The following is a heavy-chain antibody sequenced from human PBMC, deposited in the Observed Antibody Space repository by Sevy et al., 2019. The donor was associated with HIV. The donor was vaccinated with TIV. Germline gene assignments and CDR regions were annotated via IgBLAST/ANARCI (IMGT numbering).Heavy chain of an antibody. J-gene: IGHJ3*02. Sequence: GGSLRLSCAASGFTFSSYSMNWVRQAPGKGLEWVSSISSSGSYIYYADSVKGRFTISRDNAKNSLYLQMNSLRAEDTAVYYCAREEYYYDSSGYRKTGDAFDIWGQGTMVTVSS. V-gene: IGHV3-21*01. CDR3: AREEYYYDSSGYRKTGDAFDI. CDR2: ISSSGSYI. CDR1: GFTFSSYS. D-gene: IGHD3-22*01.